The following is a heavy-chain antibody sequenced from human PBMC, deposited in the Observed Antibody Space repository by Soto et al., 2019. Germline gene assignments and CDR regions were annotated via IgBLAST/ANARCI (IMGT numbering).Heavy chain of an antibody. V-gene: IGHV1-69*12. Sequence: QVQLVQSGAEVKKPGSSVKVSCKASGGTFSSYAISWVRQAPGQGLEWMGGIIPIFGTANYAQKFQGRVTITADESASTAYRELSSLRSEDTAVYYCARARSPAGGYRVYSYYGMDVWGQGTTVTVSS. CDR2: IIPIFGTA. CDR1: GGTFSSYA. CDR3: ARARSPAGGYRVYSYYGMDV. J-gene: IGHJ6*02. D-gene: IGHD5-18*01.